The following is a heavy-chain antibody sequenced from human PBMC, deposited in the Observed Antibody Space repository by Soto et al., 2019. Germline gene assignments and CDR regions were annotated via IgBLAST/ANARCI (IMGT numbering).Heavy chain of an antibody. D-gene: IGHD2-21*01. Sequence: QVQLVESGGGVVQPGRSLRLSCAASGFTFSSYGMHWVRQAPGKGLEWVAVISYDGSNKYYADSVKGRFTISRDNSKNTLYLQMNSLRAEDTAVYYCAKDGHIVVVHHYYYGMDVWGQGTTVTVSS. J-gene: IGHJ6*02. V-gene: IGHV3-30*18. CDR2: ISYDGSNK. CDR3: AKDGHIVVVHHYYYGMDV. CDR1: GFTFSSYG.